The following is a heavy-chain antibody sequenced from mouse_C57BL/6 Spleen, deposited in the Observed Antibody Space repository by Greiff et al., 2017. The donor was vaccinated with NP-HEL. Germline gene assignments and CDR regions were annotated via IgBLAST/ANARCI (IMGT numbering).Heavy chain of an antibody. V-gene: IGHV1-52*01. CDR3: ARGGLRRREWYFDV. CDR1: GYTFTSYW. Sequence: QVQLQQPGAELVRPGSSVKLSCKASGYTFTSYWMHWVKQRPIQGLEWIGNIDPSDSETHYNQKFKDKATLTVDKSSSTAYMQLSSLTSEDSAVYYCARGGLRRREWYFDVWGTGTTVTVSS. J-gene: IGHJ1*03. CDR2: IDPSDSET. D-gene: IGHD2-4*01.